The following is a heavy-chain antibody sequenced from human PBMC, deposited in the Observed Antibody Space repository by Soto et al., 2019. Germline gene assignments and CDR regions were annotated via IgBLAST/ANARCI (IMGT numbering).Heavy chain of an antibody. CDR2: ISSSGSTI. V-gene: IGHV3-11*01. D-gene: IGHD2-2*03. CDR3: ARSMDIVTTSWFDP. Sequence: GGSLRLSCAASGFTFSDYYMSWIRQAPGKGLEWVSYISSSGSTIYYADSVKGRFTISRDNAKKSLYLQMNSLRAEDTAVYYCARSMDIVTTSWFDPWGQGTLVTVSS. J-gene: IGHJ5*02. CDR1: GFTFSDYY.